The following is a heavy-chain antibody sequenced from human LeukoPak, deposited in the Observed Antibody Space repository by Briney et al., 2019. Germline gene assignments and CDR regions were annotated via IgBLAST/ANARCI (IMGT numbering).Heavy chain of an antibody. J-gene: IGHJ4*02. V-gene: IGHV4-61*02. CDR1: GGSIDTTSYY. CDR3: ASGAAAPLYFFDY. Sequence: SKTLSLTCTVSGGSIDTTSYYWSWIRQPVGQGLEWIGRIYPSGSTNYNPSLKSRLTLSLDKSKNQFSLNLTSVTAADTAIYYCASGAAAPLYFFDYWGQGSLVTVSS. CDR2: IYPSGST. D-gene: IGHD6-13*01.